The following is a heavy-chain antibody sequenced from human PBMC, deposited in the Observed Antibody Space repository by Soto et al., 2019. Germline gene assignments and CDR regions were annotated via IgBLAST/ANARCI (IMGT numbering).Heavy chain of an antibody. CDR2: IKQDGSEK. V-gene: IGHV3-7*03. D-gene: IGHD3-10*01. Sequence: GGSLRLSCAASGFTFSSYWMSWVRHAPGKGLEWVANIKQDGSEKYYVDSVKGRFTISRDNAKNSLYLQMNSLRAEDTAVYYCARDGSAWFGELLGGMDVWGQGTTVTVSS. CDR3: ARDGSAWFGELLGGMDV. CDR1: GFTFSSYW. J-gene: IGHJ6*02.